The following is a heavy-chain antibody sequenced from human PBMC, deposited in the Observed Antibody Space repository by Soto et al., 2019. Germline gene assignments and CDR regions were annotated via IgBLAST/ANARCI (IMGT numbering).Heavy chain of an antibody. J-gene: IGHJ4*02. CDR2: IYPGDSDT. CDR3: AREVGFWSGYSGFDY. CDR1: GYSFTSYW. V-gene: IGHV5-51*01. Sequence: GESLKISCKGSGYSFTSYWIGWVRQMPGKGLEWMGIIYPGDSDTRYSPSFQGQVTISADKSISTAYLQWSSLKASDTAMYYCAREVGFWSGYSGFDYWGQGTLVTVSS. D-gene: IGHD3-3*01.